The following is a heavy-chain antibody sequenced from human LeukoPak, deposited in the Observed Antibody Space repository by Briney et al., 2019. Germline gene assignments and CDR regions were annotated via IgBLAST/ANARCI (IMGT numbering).Heavy chain of an antibody. CDR3: ARSYSSSWYGDFQH. CDR1: GGSISSYY. D-gene: IGHD6-13*01. J-gene: IGHJ1*01. Sequence: SETLSLTCTVSGGSISSYYWSWIRQPPGKGLEWIGYIYYTGSTNYNPSLKSRVTISVDTSKNQFSLKLNSVTAADTAVYYCARSYSSSWYGDFQHWGQGTLVTVSS. V-gene: IGHV4-59*01. CDR2: IYYTGST.